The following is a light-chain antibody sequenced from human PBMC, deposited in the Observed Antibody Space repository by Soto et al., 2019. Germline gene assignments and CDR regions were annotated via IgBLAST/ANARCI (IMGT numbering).Light chain of an antibody. Sequence: ELVLTQSPATLSLSPGARATLSCRASQRVISWYLAWYQKQPGPPPRLLIYGASTTATALPDRVGGSGSETDFTLTSSSLDPDDFAVSHCHNNGDTRRPFGQGTKV. CDR1: QRVISWY. J-gene: IGKJ1*01. CDR2: GAS. V-gene: IGKV3-20*01. CDR3: HNNGDTRRP.